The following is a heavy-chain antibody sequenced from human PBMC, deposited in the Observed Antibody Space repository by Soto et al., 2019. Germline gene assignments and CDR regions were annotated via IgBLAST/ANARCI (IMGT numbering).Heavy chain of an antibody. V-gene: IGHV3-21*01. Sequence: GGSLRLSCAASGFTFSSYSMNWVRQAPGKGLEWVSSISSSSSYIYYADSVKGRFTISRDNAKNSLYLQMNSLRAEDTAVYYCARALDFWSGYYFIYFQHWGQGTLVTVSS. CDR3: ARALDFWSGYYFIYFQH. J-gene: IGHJ1*01. CDR1: GFTFSSYS. D-gene: IGHD3-3*01. CDR2: ISSSSSYI.